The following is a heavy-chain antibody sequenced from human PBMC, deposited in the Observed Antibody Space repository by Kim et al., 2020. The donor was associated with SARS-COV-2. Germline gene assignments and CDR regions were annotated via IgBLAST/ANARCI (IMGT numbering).Heavy chain of an antibody. Sequence: SVKVSCKASGGTFSSYAISWVRQAPGQGLEWMGGIIPIFGTANYAQKFQGRVTITADESTSTAYMELSSLRSEDTAVYYCARSLYGSGSYPSPYYYYYGMDVWGQGTTVTVSS. CDR1: GGTFSSYA. D-gene: IGHD3-10*01. CDR3: ARSLYGSGSYPSPYYYYYGMDV. J-gene: IGHJ6*02. CDR2: IIPIFGTA. V-gene: IGHV1-69*13.